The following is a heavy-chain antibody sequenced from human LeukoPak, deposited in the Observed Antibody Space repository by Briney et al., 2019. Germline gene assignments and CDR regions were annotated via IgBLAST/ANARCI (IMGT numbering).Heavy chain of an antibody. CDR3: ANYDNSGNYYVNY. D-gene: IGHD3-22*01. Sequence: GGSLRLSCAASGFTFSGSAMHWVRQASGKGLEWVGRIRTKSNNYATTYGASVKGRFTISRDDSKNTAYLQMNSLKTEDTAVYYCANYDNSGNYYVNYWGQGTLVTVS. V-gene: IGHV3-73*01. CDR2: IRTKSNNYAT. J-gene: IGHJ4*02. CDR1: GFTFSGSA.